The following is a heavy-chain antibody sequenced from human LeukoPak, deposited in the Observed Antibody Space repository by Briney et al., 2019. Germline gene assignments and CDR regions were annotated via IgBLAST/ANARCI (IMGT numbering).Heavy chain of an antibody. CDR2: IIPILGIA. J-gene: IGHJ4*02. V-gene: IGHV1-69*04. Sequence: GASVKVSCKASGGTFSSYAISWVRQAPGQGLEWMGTIIPILGIANYAQKFQGRVTITADKSTSTAYMELSSLRSEDTAVYYCAREIAAAGTAASYWGQGTLVTVSS. D-gene: IGHD6-13*01. CDR3: AREIAAAGTAASY. CDR1: GGTFSSYA.